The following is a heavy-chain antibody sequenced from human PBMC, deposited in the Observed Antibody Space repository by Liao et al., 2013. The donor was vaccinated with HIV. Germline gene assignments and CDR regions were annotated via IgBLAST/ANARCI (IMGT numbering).Heavy chain of an antibody. D-gene: IGHD3-22*01. Sequence: QVQLQESGPGLVKPSQTLSLTCTVSGGSISSGSYFWSWIRQPAGKGLEWIGRIYSSETTDYNPSFKSRVTMSVDTSKNQFSLKLSSVTVADTAVYYCARARAADGYSYFYMDVWAKGATVTVSS. J-gene: IGHJ6*03. V-gene: IGHV4-61*02. CDR1: GGSISSGSYF. CDR3: ARARAADGYSYFYMDV. CDR2: IYSSETT.